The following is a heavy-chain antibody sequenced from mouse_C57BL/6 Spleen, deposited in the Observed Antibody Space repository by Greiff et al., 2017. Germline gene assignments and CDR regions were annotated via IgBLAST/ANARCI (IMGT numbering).Heavy chain of an antibody. D-gene: IGHD2-4*01. CDR2: IYPGSGST. J-gene: IGHJ3*01. CDR3: ARGYCDYDEFFAY. Sequence: QVQLQQPGAELVKPGASVKMSCKASGYTFTSYWITWVKQRPGQGLEWIGGIYPGSGSTNYNEKFKSKATLTVDTSSSTAYMQLISLTSEDSAVYYCARGYCDYDEFFAYWGQGTLVTVS. CDR1: GYTFTSYW. V-gene: IGHV1-55*01.